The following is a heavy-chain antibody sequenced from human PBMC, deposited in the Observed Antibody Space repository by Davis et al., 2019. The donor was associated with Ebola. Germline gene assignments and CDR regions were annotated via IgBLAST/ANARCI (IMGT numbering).Heavy chain of an antibody. Sequence: PGGSLRLSCAASGFTFSSYAMHWVRQAPGKGLEWVSVIYSGGSTYYADSVKGRFTISRDNAKNSLYLQMNSLGAEDTAVYYCAREKGQDYGMDVWGQGTTVTVSS. CDR1: GFTFSSYA. CDR3: AREKGQDYGMDV. CDR2: IYSGGST. J-gene: IGHJ6*02. V-gene: IGHV3-66*01.